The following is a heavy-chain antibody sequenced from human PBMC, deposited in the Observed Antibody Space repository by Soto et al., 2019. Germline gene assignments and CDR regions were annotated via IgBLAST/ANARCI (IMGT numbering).Heavy chain of an antibody. CDR2: IYPGDSDT. CDR3: ARHSDFWSGYPPPYYYYYGMDV. J-gene: IGHJ6*02. Sequence: PGESLKISCKGSGYSFTSYWIGWVRQMPGKGLEWMGIIYPGDSDTRYSPSFQGQVTISADKSISTAYLQWSSLKASDTAMYYCARHSDFWSGYPPPYYYYYGMDVWGQGTTVTVSS. V-gene: IGHV5-51*01. CDR1: GYSFTSYW. D-gene: IGHD3-3*01.